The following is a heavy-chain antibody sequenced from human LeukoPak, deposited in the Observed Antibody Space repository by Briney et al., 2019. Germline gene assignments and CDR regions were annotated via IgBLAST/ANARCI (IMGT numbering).Heavy chain of an antibody. CDR3: AREGYVVTAINYYYYGMDV. D-gene: IGHD2-21*02. Sequence: GGSLRLSCAASGFTFSSYEMNWVRQAPGKGLEWVSYISSSGSTIYYADSVEGRFTISRDNAKNSLYLQMNSLRAEDTAVYYCAREGYVVTAINYYYYGMDVWGQGTTVTVSS. V-gene: IGHV3-48*03. CDR2: ISSSGSTI. J-gene: IGHJ6*02. CDR1: GFTFSSYE.